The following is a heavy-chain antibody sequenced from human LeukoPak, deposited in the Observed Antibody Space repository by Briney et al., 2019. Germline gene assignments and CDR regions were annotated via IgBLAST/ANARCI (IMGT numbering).Heavy chain of an antibody. D-gene: IGHD6-19*01. V-gene: IGHV3-30*18. CDR2: ISYDGSNT. CDR1: GFTFSNYG. J-gene: IGHJ4*02. Sequence: GRSLRLSCGASGFTFSNYGMHWVRQAPGKGLEWVAVISYDGSNTFYADSVKGRFTISRDNSKNTLYLQVNSLRAEDTAVYYCAKDPHSSGWYFTAFDYWGQGTLVTVSS. CDR3: AKDPHSSGWYFTAFDY.